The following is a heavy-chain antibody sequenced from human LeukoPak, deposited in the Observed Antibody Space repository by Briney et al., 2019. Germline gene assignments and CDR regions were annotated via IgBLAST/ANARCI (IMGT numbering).Heavy chain of an antibody. Sequence: GASVKVSCKASGYTFTSYYMHWVRQAPGQGLEWMGIINPSGGSTSYAQKFQGRVTMTRDTSTSIVYMGLSSLRSEDTAVYYCARAATYYYDSSGYWGFDYWGQGTLVTVSS. V-gene: IGHV1-46*01. CDR2: INPSGGST. D-gene: IGHD3-22*01. J-gene: IGHJ4*02. CDR1: GYTFTSYY. CDR3: ARAATYYYDSSGYWGFDY.